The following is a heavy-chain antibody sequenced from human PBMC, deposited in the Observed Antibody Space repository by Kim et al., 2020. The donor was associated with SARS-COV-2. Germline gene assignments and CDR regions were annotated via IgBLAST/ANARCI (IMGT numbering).Heavy chain of an antibody. CDR1: GGSVSSGSYY. CDR2: IYFIGSA. J-gene: IGHJ4*02. V-gene: IGHV4-61*03. Sequence: SETLSLTCSVSGGSVSSGSYYWHWIRQSPGKGLEWIGYIYFIGSANYNPSLKSRVTISRDTSKNHLSLELTSVTAADTAVYFCVRGGRSSSLFDSWGQGTLVTVS. D-gene: IGHD6-6*01. CDR3: VRGGRSSSLFDS.